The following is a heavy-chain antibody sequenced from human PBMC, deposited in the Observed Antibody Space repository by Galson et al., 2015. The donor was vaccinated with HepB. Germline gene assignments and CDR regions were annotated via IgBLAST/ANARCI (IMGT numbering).Heavy chain of an antibody. CDR2: ISSSGGST. D-gene: IGHD1-26*01. CDR3: AKFSGIVGLFQH. Sequence: SLRLSCAASGFTFSSYAMSWVRQAPGKGLEWVSAISSSGGSTYYADSVKGRFTISRDNSKNTLYLQMNSLRAEDTAVYYCAKFSGIVGLFQHWGQGTLVTVSS. CDR1: GFTFSSYA. V-gene: IGHV3-23*01. J-gene: IGHJ1*01.